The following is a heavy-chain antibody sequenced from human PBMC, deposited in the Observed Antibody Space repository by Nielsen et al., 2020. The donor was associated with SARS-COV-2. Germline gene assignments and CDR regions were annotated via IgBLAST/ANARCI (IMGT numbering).Heavy chain of an antibody. CDR1: GLTFNIYA. D-gene: IGHD6-25*01. CDR2: ISGSSGYI. J-gene: IGHJ4*02. Sequence: GESLKISCAVSGLTFNIYAMSWVRQAPGKGLEWVSSISGSSGYITYSDSVKGRFTISRDNANNSLYLQINSLRAEDSAIYYCTRAGGLNDYWGQGTLVTVSS. CDR3: TRAGGLNDY. V-gene: IGHV3-21*01.